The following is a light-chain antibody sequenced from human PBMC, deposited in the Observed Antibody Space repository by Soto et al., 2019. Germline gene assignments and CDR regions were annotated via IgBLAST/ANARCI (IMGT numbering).Light chain of an antibody. J-gene: IGLJ2*01. Sequence: QSALTQPRSVPGSPGQSVTISCTGTSSDVGGYNYVCWYQQHPGKARKLMIHDVSKRPSGVPDRFSGSKSGNTASLTISELQAEDEADYYCCSYAGSYTWVFGGGTKLTVL. CDR2: DVS. CDR3: CSYAGSYTWV. V-gene: IGLV2-11*01. CDR1: SSDVGGYNY.